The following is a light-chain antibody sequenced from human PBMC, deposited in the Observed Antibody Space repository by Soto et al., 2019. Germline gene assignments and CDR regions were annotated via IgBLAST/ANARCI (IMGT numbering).Light chain of an antibody. CDR3: QQYGNSPRT. CDR2: GAS. CDR1: QSVSSTY. Sequence: EIVLTQSPGTLSLSPGERATLSCWASQSVSSTYLAWYQQRPGQAPRLLIYGASNRAAGIPDRFSGSGSGTDFTLTISRLEPEDFAVYYCQQYGNSPRTFGQGTKVDIK. J-gene: IGKJ1*01. V-gene: IGKV3-20*01.